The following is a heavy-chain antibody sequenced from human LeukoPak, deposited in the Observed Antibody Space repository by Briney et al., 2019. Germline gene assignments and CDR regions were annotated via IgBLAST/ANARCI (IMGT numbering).Heavy chain of an antibody. J-gene: IGHJ6*03. CDR3: ASQYCSSTSCSKGGAYYYYYMDV. D-gene: IGHD2-2*01. Sequence: SVKVSCKASGGTFSSYAISWVRQAPGQGLEWMGGIIPIFGTANYAQKFQGRVTITADESTSTAYMELSSLRSEDTAVYYCASQYCSSTSCSKGGAYYYYYMDVWGKGTTVTVSS. CDR2: IIPIFGTA. CDR1: GGTFSSYA. V-gene: IGHV1-69*13.